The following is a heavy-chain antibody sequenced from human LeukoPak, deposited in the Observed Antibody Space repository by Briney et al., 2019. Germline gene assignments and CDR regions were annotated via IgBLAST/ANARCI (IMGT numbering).Heavy chain of an antibody. D-gene: IGHD1-1*01. V-gene: IGHV4-39*01. CDR2: IYYSGST. J-gene: IGHJ4*02. CDR3: ATHPNEGGPTDY. Sequence: SETPSLTCTVSGGAISSSSYYWGWSRQPPGKGLEWIGSIYYSGSTYYNPSLKSRVTISVDTSKNQFSLKLSSVSAADTAVYYCATHPNEGGPTDYWGQGTLVTVSS. CDR1: GGAISSSSYY.